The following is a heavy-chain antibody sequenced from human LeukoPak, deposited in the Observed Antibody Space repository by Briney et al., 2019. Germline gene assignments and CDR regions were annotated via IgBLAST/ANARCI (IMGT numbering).Heavy chain of an antibody. Sequence: ASVKVSCKASGGTFTSYGISWVRQAPGQGLEWMGWISAYNGNTNYAQKLQGRVTMTTDTSTSTAYMELRSLRSDDTAVYYCARVNDFWSGYPVYYGMDVWGQGTTVTVSS. CDR1: GGTFTSYG. D-gene: IGHD3-3*01. CDR3: ARVNDFWSGYPVYYGMDV. J-gene: IGHJ6*02. CDR2: ISAYNGNT. V-gene: IGHV1-18*01.